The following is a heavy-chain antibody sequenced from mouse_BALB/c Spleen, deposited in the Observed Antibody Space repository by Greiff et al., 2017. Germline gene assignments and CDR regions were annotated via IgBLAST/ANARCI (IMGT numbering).Heavy chain of an antibody. CDR2: INPSNGGT. D-gene: IGHD2-4*01. CDR3: TIGGDYDEGFDY. CDR1: GYTFTSYY. J-gene: IGHJ2*01. Sequence: VQLQQSGAELVKPGASVKLSCKASGYTFTSYYMYWVKQRPGQGLEWIGEINPSNGGTNYNEKFKRKATLTVDKSSSTAYMQLSSLTSEDSAVYYCTIGGDYDEGFDYWGQGTTLTVSS. V-gene: IGHV1S16*01.